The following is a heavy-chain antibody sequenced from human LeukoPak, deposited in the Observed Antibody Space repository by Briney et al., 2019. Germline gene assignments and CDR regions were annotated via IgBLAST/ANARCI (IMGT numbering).Heavy chain of an antibody. CDR2: IRYDGSNK. CDR3: AKDHSYYGSGEIYS. V-gene: IGHV3-30*02. Sequence: PGGSLRLSCAASGFTFSSYGMHWVRQAPGKGLEWVAFIRYDGSNKYYADSVKGRFTISRDNSKNTLYLQMNSLRAEDTAVYYCAKDHSYYGSGEIYSWGQGTLVTVSS. CDR1: GFTFSSYG. D-gene: IGHD3-10*01. J-gene: IGHJ5*02.